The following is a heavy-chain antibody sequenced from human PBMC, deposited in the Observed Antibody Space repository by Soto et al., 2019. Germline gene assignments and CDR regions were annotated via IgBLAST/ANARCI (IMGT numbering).Heavy chain of an antibody. CDR3: ARSFSAYDSSGYLDY. D-gene: IGHD3-22*01. CDR2: IIPIFGTE. Sequence: GASVKVSCKASVGTFSSYAISWVRQAAGQGLEWMGGIIPIFGTENYAQKFQGRVTITADESTSTAYMELSSLRSEDTAAYYCARSFSAYDSSGYLDYWGQGTLVTVSS. CDR1: VGTFSSYA. J-gene: IGHJ4*02. V-gene: IGHV1-69*13.